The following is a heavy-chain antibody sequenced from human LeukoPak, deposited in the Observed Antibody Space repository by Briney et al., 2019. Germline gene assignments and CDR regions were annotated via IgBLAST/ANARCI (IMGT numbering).Heavy chain of an antibody. CDR1: GFTFSSYE. Sequence: QPGGSLRLSCAASGFTFSSYEMNWVRQAPGKGLEWVSYISSSDSTIYYADSVKGRFTISRDNAKNSLYLQMNSLRAEDTAVYFCVQLGGYSGSTFDYWGLGTLVTVSS. J-gene: IGHJ4*02. V-gene: IGHV3-48*03. CDR3: VQLGGYSGSTFDY. CDR2: ISSSDSTI. D-gene: IGHD1-26*01.